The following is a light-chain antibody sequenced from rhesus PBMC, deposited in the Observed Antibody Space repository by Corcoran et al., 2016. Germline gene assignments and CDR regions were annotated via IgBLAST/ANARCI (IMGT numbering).Light chain of an antibody. Sequence: EIVLTQSPATLSLSPGERATLSCRASQSVSSSLAWYQQKPGQAPRLLIYDASRSATGLPDRFSGSGSGTDLTLTISSREPEDVGVYYCQQYSNWLTFGGGTKVELK. CDR3: QQYSNWLT. CDR2: DAS. CDR1: QSVSSS. J-gene: IGKJ4*01. V-gene: IGKV3-35*01.